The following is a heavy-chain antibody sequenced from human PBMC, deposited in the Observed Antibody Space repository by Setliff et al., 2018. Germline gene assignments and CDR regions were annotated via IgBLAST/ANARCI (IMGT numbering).Heavy chain of an antibody. Sequence: SVKVSCKASGGTFSSYGISWVRQAPGQGLEWMGGSIPMFGSTKYAQKFQERVTIIKDESTSTAYMEVSSLRTEDTAVYYCAGEGVDTRSSTDYRYYMDVWGKGTTVTVSS. CDR1: GGTFSSYG. CDR3: AGEGVDTRSSTDYRYYMDV. D-gene: IGHD5-18*01. V-gene: IGHV1-69*05. J-gene: IGHJ6*03. CDR2: SIPMFGST.